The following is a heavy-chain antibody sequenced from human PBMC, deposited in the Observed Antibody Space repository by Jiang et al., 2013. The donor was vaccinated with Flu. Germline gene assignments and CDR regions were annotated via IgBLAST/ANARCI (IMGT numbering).Heavy chain of an antibody. CDR2: IYPGDSXGGT. CDR1: GYSFTSYW. Sequence: GAEVKKPGESLKISCKGSGYSFTSYWIGWVRQMPGKGLEWMGIIYPGDSXGGTRYSPSFQGQVTISADKSISTAYLQWSSLKASDTAMYYCAKLVGAPPRREDAFDIWGQGTMVTVSS. V-gene: IGHV5-51*01. D-gene: IGHD1-26*01. J-gene: IGHJ3*02. CDR3: AKLVGAPPRREDAFDI.